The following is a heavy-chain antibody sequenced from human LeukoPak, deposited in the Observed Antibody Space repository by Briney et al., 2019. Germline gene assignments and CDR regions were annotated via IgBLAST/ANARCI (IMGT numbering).Heavy chain of an antibody. CDR2: ISYDGSNK. CDR1: GFTFSSYG. D-gene: IGHD4-23*01. J-gene: IGHJ4*02. Sequence: GGSLRLSCAASGFTFSSYGMHWVRQAPGKGLEWVAVISYDGSNKYYADSVKGRFTISRDNSKNTLYLQMNSLRAEDTAVYYCAKDTYGGNPDYWGQGTLVTVSS. V-gene: IGHV3-30*18. CDR3: AKDTYGGNPDY.